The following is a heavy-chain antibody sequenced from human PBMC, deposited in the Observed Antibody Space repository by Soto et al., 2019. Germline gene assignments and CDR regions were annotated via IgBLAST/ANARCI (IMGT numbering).Heavy chain of an antibody. CDR3: ATRIEGRNYDYDRDV. CDR2: ILYDGSNK. D-gene: IGHD2-15*01. J-gene: IGHJ6*02. Sequence: QVQLVESGGGVVQPGRSLRLSCAASGFTFSSYGMHWVRQAPGKGLEWVAVILYDGSNKYYADSVKGRFTISRDNSKNTLYLQMNSLRAEDKAVYYCATRIEGRNYDYDRDVWGQGTTGTVSS. V-gene: IGHV3-30*03. CDR1: GFTFSSYG.